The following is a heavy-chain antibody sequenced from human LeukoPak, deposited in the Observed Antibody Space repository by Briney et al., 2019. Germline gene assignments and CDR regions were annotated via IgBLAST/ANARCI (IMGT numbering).Heavy chain of an antibody. CDR1: GGSFSGYY. Sequence: PSETLSLTCAVYGGSFSGYYWSWIRQPPGKGLEWIGETNHSGSTNYNPSLKSRVTISVDTSKNQFSLKLSSVTAADTAVYYCARGVEYNWNDGAPPTFYYFDYWGQGTLVTVSS. D-gene: IGHD1-20*01. CDR2: TNHSGST. CDR3: ARGVEYNWNDGAPPTFYYFDY. V-gene: IGHV4-34*01. J-gene: IGHJ4*02.